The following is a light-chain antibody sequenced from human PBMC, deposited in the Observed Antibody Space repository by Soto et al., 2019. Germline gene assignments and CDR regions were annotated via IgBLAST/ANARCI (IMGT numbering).Light chain of an antibody. CDR1: QSVSSN. J-gene: IGKJ4*01. V-gene: IGKV3D-15*01. Sequence: EIMMTQSPATLSVSPGERATLSCRASQSVSSNLAWYQQKPGQAPRLLIYGASTRATVIPARFSGSGSGTEFTLTISSLQSEDFAVYYCQQYNNSPLTFGGGTKVEIK. CDR3: QQYNNSPLT. CDR2: GAS.